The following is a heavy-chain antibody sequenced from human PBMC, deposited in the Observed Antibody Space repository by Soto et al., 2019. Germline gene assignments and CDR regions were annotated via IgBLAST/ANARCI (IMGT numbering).Heavy chain of an antibody. CDR2: VTGSGGQI. Sequence: VGSLRLSCAASGFTISTYAMTWVRQAPGKGLECVSGVTGSGGQIHYADSVKGRFTISKDNSKNTLYLQMSSLREEDTALYYCAKDAVYKDGLWLMDSWGQGTLVTVSS. CDR1: GFTISTYA. V-gene: IGHV3-23*01. J-gene: IGHJ5*02. D-gene: IGHD2-21*01. CDR3: AKDAVYKDGLWLMDS.